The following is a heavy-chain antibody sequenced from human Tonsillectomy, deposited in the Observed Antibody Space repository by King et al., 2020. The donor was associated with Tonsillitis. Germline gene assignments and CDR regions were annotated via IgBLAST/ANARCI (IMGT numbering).Heavy chain of an antibody. D-gene: IGHD7-27*01. CDR1: GGSISSGGYY. CDR3: ARDPTGDPYYYFDY. Sequence: QLQESGPGLVKPSQTLSLTCTVSGGSISSGGYYWSWIRQHPGKGLGWIGDLYSSGGTFSNPSLKRLFTISLDTSKNQFSLKLSSVTAADTAVYYCARDPTGDPYYYFDYWGQGTLVTVSS. J-gene: IGHJ4*02. V-gene: IGHV4-31*01. CDR2: LYSSGGT.